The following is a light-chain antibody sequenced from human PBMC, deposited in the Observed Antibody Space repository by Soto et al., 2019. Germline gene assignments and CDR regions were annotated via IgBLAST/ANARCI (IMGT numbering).Light chain of an antibody. V-gene: IGKV3-11*01. J-gene: IGKJ5*01. CDR1: QSVSISY. CDR2: DAS. Sequence: EIVLTQSPGTLSLSPVERATLSCIASQSVSISYLAWHPQKPGQAPRLLIYDASNRATGIPARFSGSGSGTDFTLTISSLEPEDFAVYYCQQRSSWPITFGQGTRLEIK. CDR3: QQRSSWPIT.